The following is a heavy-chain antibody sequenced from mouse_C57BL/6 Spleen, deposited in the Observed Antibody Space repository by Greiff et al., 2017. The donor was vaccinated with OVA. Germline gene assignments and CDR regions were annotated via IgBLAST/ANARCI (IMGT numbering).Heavy chain of an antibody. CDR2: IDPENGDT. Sequence: VQLQQSGAELVRPGASVKLSCTASGFNINDDYMHWVKQRPEQGLEWIGWIDPENGDTEYASKFQGKATITADTSSNTAYLQLSSLTSEDTAVDYCTTESTGVAWYLDYWGQGTTVTVSS. CDR3: TTESTGVAWYLDY. J-gene: IGHJ1*01. V-gene: IGHV14-4*01. D-gene: IGHD1-1*01. CDR1: GFNINDDY.